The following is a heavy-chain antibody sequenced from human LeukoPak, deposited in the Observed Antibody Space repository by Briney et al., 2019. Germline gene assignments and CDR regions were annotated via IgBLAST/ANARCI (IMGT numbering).Heavy chain of an antibody. CDR2: ISGSGGST. CDR1: GFTFSSYA. Sequence: GGSLGLSCAASGFTFSSYAMSWVRQAPGKGLEWVSAISGSGGSTYYADSVKGRFTISRDNSKNTLYLQMNSLRAEDTAVYYCARAIYCSGGSCYSFDYWGQGTLVTVSS. J-gene: IGHJ4*02. D-gene: IGHD2-15*01. CDR3: ARAIYCSGGSCYSFDY. V-gene: IGHV3-23*01.